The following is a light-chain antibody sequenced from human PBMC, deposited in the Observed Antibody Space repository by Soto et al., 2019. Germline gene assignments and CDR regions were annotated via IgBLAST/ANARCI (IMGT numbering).Light chain of an antibody. CDR1: SSDVGGYNF. CDR2: DVS. Sequence: QSVLTQAASGSGSPGESSTISCTGTSSDVGGYNFVSWYQHHPGKAPKLIIYDVSNRPSGVSNRFSGSKSGNTASLTISGLQAEDEADYYCTSYTSSFTYVFGTGTKVTVL. V-gene: IGLV2-14*03. CDR3: TSYTSSFTYV. J-gene: IGLJ1*01.